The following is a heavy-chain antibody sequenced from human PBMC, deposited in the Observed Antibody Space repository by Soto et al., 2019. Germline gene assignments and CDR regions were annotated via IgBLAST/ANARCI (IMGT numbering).Heavy chain of an antibody. Sequence: SETLSLTCAVYGGSFSGYYWSWIRHPPGKGLEWIGEINHSGSTNYNPSLKSRVTISVDTSKNQFSLKLSSVTAADTAVYYCARTSEYNWNWFDPWGQGTLVTVSS. V-gene: IGHV4-34*01. CDR1: GGSFSGYY. CDR3: ARTSEYNWNWFDP. CDR2: INHSGST. D-gene: IGHD1-20*01. J-gene: IGHJ5*02.